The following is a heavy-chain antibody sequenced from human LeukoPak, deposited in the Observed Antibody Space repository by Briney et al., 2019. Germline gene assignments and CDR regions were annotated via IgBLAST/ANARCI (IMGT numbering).Heavy chain of an antibody. J-gene: IGHJ5*02. CDR3: ARGGNWFDP. V-gene: IGHV4-61*03. CDR1: GASVRSGSYY. CDR2: MYYSGST. Sequence: SETLSLTCTVSGASVRSGSYYWSWIRQPPGKGLEWIGYMYYSGSTNYNPSLKSRVTISIDTSENYFSLRLTSVTAADTAVYYCARGGNWFDPWGQGTLVTVSS.